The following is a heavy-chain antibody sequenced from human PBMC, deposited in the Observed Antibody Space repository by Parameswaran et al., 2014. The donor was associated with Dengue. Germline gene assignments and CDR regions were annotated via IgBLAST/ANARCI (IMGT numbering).Heavy chain of an antibody. V-gene: IGHV4-38-2*02. J-gene: IGHJ4*02. CDR3: ARDLRVRGVIKEY. D-gene: IGHD3-10*01. CDR2: IYHSGST. Sequence: VRQAPGKGLEWIGSIYHSGSTYYNPSLKSRVTISVDTSKNQFSLKLSSVTAADTAVYYCARDLRVRGVIKEYWGQGTLVTVSS.